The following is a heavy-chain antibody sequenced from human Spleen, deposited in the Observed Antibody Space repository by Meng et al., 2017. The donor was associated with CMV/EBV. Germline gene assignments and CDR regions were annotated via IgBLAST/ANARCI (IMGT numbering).Heavy chain of an antibody. V-gene: IGHV3-74*01. CDR2: INSDGSST. CDR1: GFTFSSYW. CDR3: ARDNRHYYYYYGMDV. D-gene: IGHD1-14*01. Sequence: GGSLRLSCAASGFTFSSYWMHWVRQAPGKGLVWVSRINSDGSSTSYADSVKGRFTISRDNAKNTLYLQMNSMRAEDTAAYYCARDNRHYYYYYGMDVWGQGTTVTVSS. J-gene: IGHJ6*02.